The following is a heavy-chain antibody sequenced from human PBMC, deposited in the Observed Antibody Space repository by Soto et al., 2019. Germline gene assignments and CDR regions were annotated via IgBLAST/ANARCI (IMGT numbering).Heavy chain of an antibody. CDR2: INLDGSEK. V-gene: IGHV3-7*01. D-gene: IGHD1-26*01. CDR3: ARGSWGPHY. Sequence: EVQLVESGGGLVQPGGSLRLSCAASGFIFSTHWMTWVRQAPGKGLEWVATINLDGSEKYYVDSVKGRFTISRDNDQKSQYLQMDSLRAEDTAVYYCARGSWGPHYWGQGILVTVSA. J-gene: IGHJ4*02. CDR1: GFIFSTHW.